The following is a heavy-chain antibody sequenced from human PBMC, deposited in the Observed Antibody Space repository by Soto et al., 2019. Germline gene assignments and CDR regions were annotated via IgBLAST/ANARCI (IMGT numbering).Heavy chain of an antibody. CDR1: GFTFSSYG. CDR3: ARDHSSSWLFWEKYNWFDP. J-gene: IGHJ5*02. D-gene: IGHD6-13*01. CDR2: IWYDGSNK. Sequence: GGSLRLSCAASGFTFSSYGMHWVRQAPGKGLEWVAVIWYDGSNKYYADSVKGRFTISRDNSKNTLYLQMNSLRAEDTAVYYCARDHSSSWLFWEKYNWFDPWGQGTLVTVSS. V-gene: IGHV3-33*01.